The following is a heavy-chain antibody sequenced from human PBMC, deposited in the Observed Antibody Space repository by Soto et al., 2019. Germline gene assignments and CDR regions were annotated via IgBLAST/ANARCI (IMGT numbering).Heavy chain of an antibody. J-gene: IGHJ4*02. Sequence: QVQLVQSGTEVKKPGASVKVSCKVSGHTLSVLFVHWVRQAPGKGLEWLGGFDPEEGNTVYAHNFQGRVTMTDDSSTDTAYLELSSLRSADTAVYYCAAGFPQWELLQYWGQGTLLTVSS. CDR1: GHTLSVLF. V-gene: IGHV1-24*01. CDR3: AAGFPQWELLQY. CDR2: FDPEEGNT. D-gene: IGHD1-26*01.